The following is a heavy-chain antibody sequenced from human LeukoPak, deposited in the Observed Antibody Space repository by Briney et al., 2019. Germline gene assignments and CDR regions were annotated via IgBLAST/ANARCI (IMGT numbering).Heavy chain of an antibody. CDR3: ARGETYYYDSSDDAFDI. Sequence: SETLSLTCTVSGGSISSYYWSWIRQPAGKGLEWIGRIYTSGSTNYNPSLKSRVTMSVDTSKNQFSLKLSSVPAADTAVYYCARGETYYYDSSDDAFDIWGQGTMVTVSS. D-gene: IGHD3-22*01. J-gene: IGHJ3*02. CDR2: IYTSGST. CDR1: GGSISSYY. V-gene: IGHV4-4*07.